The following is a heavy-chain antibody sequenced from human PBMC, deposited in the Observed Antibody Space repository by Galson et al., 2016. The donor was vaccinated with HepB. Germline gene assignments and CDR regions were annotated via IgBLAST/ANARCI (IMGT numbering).Heavy chain of an antibody. Sequence: SLRLSCAASGFTFSSYWMHWVRQDPGKGLVWVSRINNDGGLTFYADSVKGRFTIPRDNAKNTLYLQMYNLRDEDTALYFCAREVPVTEQRYFDYWGQGTLVTVSS. CDR3: AREVPVTEQRYFDY. D-gene: IGHD2-21*02. CDR1: GFTFSSYW. J-gene: IGHJ4*02. CDR2: INNDGGLT. V-gene: IGHV3-74*01.